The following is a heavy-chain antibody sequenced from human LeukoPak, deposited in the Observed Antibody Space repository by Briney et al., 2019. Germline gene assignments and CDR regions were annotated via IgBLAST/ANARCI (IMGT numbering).Heavy chain of an antibody. D-gene: IGHD3-22*01. CDR1: GFTFSSYG. CDR3: AKDLYDSSEFDY. J-gene: IGHJ4*02. CDR2: ISYDGSNK. V-gene: IGHV3-30*18. Sequence: RGSLRLSCAASGFTFSSYGMHWVRQAPGKGLEWVAVISYDGSNKYYADSVKGRFTISRDNSKNTLYLQMNSLRAEDTAVYYCAKDLYDSSEFDYWGQGTLVTVSS.